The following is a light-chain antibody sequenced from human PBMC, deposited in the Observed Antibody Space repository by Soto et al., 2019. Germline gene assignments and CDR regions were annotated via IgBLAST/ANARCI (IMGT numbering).Light chain of an antibody. V-gene: IGKV3-20*01. CDR3: QQYNNWPPWT. Sequence: EIVLTQSPGTLSLSPGERATLSCRASQSVGSNYLAWYQQKHGQAPRLLIYGASSRATGVPDRFSGSGSGTDFTLTISRLEPEDFAVYYCQQYNNWPPWTFGQGTKVDIK. CDR2: GAS. CDR1: QSVGSNY. J-gene: IGKJ1*01.